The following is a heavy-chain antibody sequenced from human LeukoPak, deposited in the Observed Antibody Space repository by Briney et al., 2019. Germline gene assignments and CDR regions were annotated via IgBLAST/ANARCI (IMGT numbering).Heavy chain of an antibody. D-gene: IGHD6-13*01. V-gene: IGHV1-18*01. CDR1: VSTFTPYG. CDR3: ARVIAAAFDI. J-gene: IGHJ3*02. Sequence: GASVTVSYTPSVSTFTPYGISWVRQAPAHGLEWMGWISAYNGNTNYAQKLQGRVTMTTDTSTSTVYMELRSLRSDETAVYCCARVIAAAFDIWGQGTMVTVSS. CDR2: ISAYNGNT.